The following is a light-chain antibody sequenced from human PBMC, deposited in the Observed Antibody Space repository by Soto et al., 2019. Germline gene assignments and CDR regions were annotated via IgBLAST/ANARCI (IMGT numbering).Light chain of an antibody. Sequence: VWTQYPGTLSLSPGERSTPSCVAIQTVRNNYLAWYQQKPGQAPRLLIYDASSRATGIPDRFSGGGSGTDFTLTISRLEPEDFAVYYCQQYGSSPPITFGPGTRLDIK. CDR2: DAS. V-gene: IGKV3-20*01. CDR1: QTVRNNY. CDR3: QQYGSSPPIT. J-gene: IGKJ5*01.